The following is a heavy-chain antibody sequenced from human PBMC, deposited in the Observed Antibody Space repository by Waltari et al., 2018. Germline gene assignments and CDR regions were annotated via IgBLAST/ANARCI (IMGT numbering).Heavy chain of an antibody. V-gene: IGHV5-51*01. D-gene: IGHD3-22*01. J-gene: IGHJ4*02. CDR2: IYPGDSDT. CDR1: GYSFTSYW. Sequence: EVQLVQSGAEVKKPGESLKISCKGSGYSFTSYWIGWVRQLPGKGLEWMGIIYPGDSDTRYSPSFQGQVTISADKSISTAYLQWSSLKASDTAMYYCARGGPNYYDSSGYLDYWGQGTLVTVSS. CDR3: ARGGPNYYDSSGYLDY.